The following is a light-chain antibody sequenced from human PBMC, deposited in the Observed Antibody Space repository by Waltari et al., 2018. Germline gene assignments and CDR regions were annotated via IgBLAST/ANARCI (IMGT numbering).Light chain of an antibody. CDR2: RNS. V-gene: IGLV1-47*01. Sequence: QSVLTQPPSMSGIPGQRVTISCSGSHSNIGSNFVYWYQQFPGMAPQLLIFRNSHRPSCVPDRFAASKPLASASLATSGLRSEDEADYYCAAWEDSLIGRVFGGGTKLTV. CDR1: HSNIGSNF. CDR3: AAWEDSLIGRV. J-gene: IGLJ2*01.